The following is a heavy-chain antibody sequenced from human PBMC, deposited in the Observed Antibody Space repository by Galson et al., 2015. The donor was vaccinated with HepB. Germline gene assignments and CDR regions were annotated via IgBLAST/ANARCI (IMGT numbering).Heavy chain of an antibody. CDR2: ISRSGSTI. CDR1: GFTFSTYS. V-gene: IGHV3-48*04. D-gene: IGHD3-3*01. J-gene: IGHJ4*02. Sequence: SLRLSCAASGFTFSTYSMNWVRQAPGKGLEWVSYISRSGSTIDYADSVKGRFTTSRDNAKNSLCLQMNSLRAEDTAVYYCARAPNPRFWSGYADYWGQGTLVTVSS. CDR3: ARAPNPRFWSGYADY.